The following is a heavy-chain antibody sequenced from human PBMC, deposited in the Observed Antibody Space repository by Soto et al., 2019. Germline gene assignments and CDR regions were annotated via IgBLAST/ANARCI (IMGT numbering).Heavy chain of an antibody. CDR3: SRIRTTMIVVVSDY. CDR1: GFTFGDYA. Sequence: HPGGSLRLSCTASGFTFGDYAMSWFRQAPGKGLEWVGFIRSKTYGGTTEYAAAVKGRFIISREDSKSIAYLQMDSLKTEDTAVYYCSRIRTTMIVVVSDYWGQGTLVTV. V-gene: IGHV3-49*03. J-gene: IGHJ4*02. D-gene: IGHD3-22*01. CDR2: IRSKTYGGTT.